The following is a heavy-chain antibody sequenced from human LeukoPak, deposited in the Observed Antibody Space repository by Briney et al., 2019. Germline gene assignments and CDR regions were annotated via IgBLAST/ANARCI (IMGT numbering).Heavy chain of an antibody. J-gene: IGHJ4*02. CDR3: ARGYGYNSEY. Sequence: SETLSLTCSVSGGAISTFYWIWIRQPPGKGLEWIGCIQNSGSTEYNPSLESRVTISVDRSRNQFSLKFTSVTAGDTAVYFCARGYGYNSEYWGQGTLVTVSP. CDR1: GGAISTFY. CDR2: IQNSGST. D-gene: IGHD5-24*01. V-gene: IGHV4-59*13.